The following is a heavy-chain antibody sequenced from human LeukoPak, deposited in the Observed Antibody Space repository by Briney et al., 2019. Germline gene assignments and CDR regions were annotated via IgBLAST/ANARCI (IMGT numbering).Heavy chain of an antibody. D-gene: IGHD3-16*01. CDR3: TRGAGWLIDY. V-gene: IGHV4-34*01. J-gene: IGHJ4*02. CDR1: GGSFSGYY. CDR2: IYHSGST. Sequence: PSETLSLTCAVYGGSFSGYYWNWIRQPPGKGLEWIGEIYHSGSTNYNPSLKSRVTISVDTSKNQFSLKLSSVTTADTAVYYCTRGAGWLIDYWGQGILVTVSS.